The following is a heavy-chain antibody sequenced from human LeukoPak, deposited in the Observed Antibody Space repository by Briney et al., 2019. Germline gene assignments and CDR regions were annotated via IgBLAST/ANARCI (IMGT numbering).Heavy chain of an antibody. CDR1: VGSFSGYY. CDR3: CSYGLDAFDI. Sequence: PSEALSLTCAVYVGSFSGYYWSWIRQPPGKGLEWIREINHSGSTNYNPPRKSRVTISVDTSKNQFSLKLSSVTAADTAVYYCCSYGLDAFDIWGQGTMVTVSS. J-gene: IGHJ3*02. V-gene: IGHV4-34*01. CDR2: INHSGST. D-gene: IGHD2-15*01.